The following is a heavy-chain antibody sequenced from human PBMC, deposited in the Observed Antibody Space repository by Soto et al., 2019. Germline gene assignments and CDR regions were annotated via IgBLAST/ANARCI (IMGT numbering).Heavy chain of an antibody. CDR3: ARVNTLIRALDAFDI. J-gene: IGHJ3*02. Sequence: GASVKVSCKASGYTFSNYYMHWLRQAPGQGLEWMGVINPSDASTNNAQKFQGRVTMTRDTSTSTIYMELSSLRSEDTAMYYCARVNTLIRALDAFDIWGQGTMVTVSS. CDR2: INPSDAST. V-gene: IGHV1-46*01. CDR1: GYTFSNYY. D-gene: IGHD3-10*01.